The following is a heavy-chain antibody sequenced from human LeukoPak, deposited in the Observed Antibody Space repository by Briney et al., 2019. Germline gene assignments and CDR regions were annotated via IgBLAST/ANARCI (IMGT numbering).Heavy chain of an antibody. J-gene: IGHJ4*02. D-gene: IGHD2-21*02. V-gene: IGHV3-23*01. CDR1: GFTFSSYA. CDR2: ISGSGGST. CDR3: ANAYCGGDCWPDY. Sequence: GGSLRLSCAASGFTFSSYAMRWVRQAPGKGLEWVSGISGSGGSTHYADSVKGRFTISRDNSMNTLNLQMNSLRAEDTAVYYCANAYCGGDCWPDYWGQGILVTVSS.